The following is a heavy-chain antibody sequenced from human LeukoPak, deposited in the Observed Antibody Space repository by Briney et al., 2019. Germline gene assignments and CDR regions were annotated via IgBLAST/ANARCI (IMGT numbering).Heavy chain of an antibody. V-gene: IGHV4-59*01. J-gene: IGHJ3*02. D-gene: IGHD3-16*02. Sequence: ASETLSLTCTVSGGSISSYYWSWIRQPPGKGLEWIGYIYYSGSTNYNPSLKGRVTISVDTSKNQFSLKLGSVTAADTAVYYCARDHYDYVWGSYRYAFDIWGQGTMVTVSS. CDR3: ARDHYDYVWGSYRYAFDI. CDR2: IYYSGST. CDR1: GGSISSYY.